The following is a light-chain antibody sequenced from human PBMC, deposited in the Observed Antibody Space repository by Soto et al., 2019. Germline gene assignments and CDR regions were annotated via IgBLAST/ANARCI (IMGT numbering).Light chain of an antibody. V-gene: IGKV3-15*01. CDR3: QQYNNWPPGMYT. Sequence: EIVMTQSPATLSVSPGERATLSCRASQSVSSNLAWYQQKPGQAPRLLIYGASTRATGIPARFSGSGSGPEFTLTISSLQSEDFAVYYCQQYNNWPPGMYTFGQGTKLEIK. CDR2: GAS. CDR1: QSVSSN. J-gene: IGKJ2*01.